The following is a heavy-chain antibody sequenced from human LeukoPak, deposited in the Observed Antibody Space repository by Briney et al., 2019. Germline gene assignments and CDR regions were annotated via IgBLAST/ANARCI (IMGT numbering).Heavy chain of an antibody. CDR1: GFTFSTYW. D-gene: IGHD3-16*02. J-gene: IGHJ4*02. CDR3: AGWDYVWGSYRHGYDY. V-gene: IGHV3-74*01. CDR2: INSGGSST. Sequence: GGSLRLSCAASGFTFSTYWMHWVREAPGEGLMWVSRINSGGSSTIYADSVKGRFTISRDNSKNTLYLQMNSLRAEDTAVYYCAGWDYVWGSYRHGYDYWGQGTLVTVSS.